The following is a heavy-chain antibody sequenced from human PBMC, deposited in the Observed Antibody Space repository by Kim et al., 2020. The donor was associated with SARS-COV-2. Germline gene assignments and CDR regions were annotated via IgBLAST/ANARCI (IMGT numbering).Heavy chain of an antibody. CDR2: IRGGGAGK. CDR1: GFTFDNYA. V-gene: IGHV3-23*01. J-gene: IGHJ3*02. CDR3: AKCASSYGNDALDI. Sequence: GGSLRLSCAASGFTFDNYAMNWVRQAPGKGLEWVSFIRGGGAGKLYADSVKGRFIISRDNSKNTLYLQMNSLRGEDTAVYYCAKCASSYGNDALDIWGQGTVVTVSS. D-gene: IGHD5-18*01.